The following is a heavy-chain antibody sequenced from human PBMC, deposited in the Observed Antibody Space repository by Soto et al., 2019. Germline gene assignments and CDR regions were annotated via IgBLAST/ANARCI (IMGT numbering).Heavy chain of an antibody. Sequence: QVQLVESGGGVVQPGRSLRLSCAASGFTFSSYAMHWVRQAPGKGLEWVAVISYDGSNKYYADSVKGRFTISRDNSKNTLSLQMNSLRAEDTAVYYCARAYYRSGLSSLDYWGQGTLVTVSS. CDR2: ISYDGSNK. V-gene: IGHV3-30-3*01. CDR3: ARAYYRSGLSSLDY. J-gene: IGHJ4*02. CDR1: GFTFSSYA. D-gene: IGHD3-10*01.